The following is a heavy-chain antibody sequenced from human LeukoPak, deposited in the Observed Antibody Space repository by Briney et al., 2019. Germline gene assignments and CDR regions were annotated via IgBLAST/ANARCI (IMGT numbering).Heavy chain of an antibody. D-gene: IGHD3-22*01. CDR3: ARFGTTYYYDSSGHSPYGMDV. J-gene: IGHJ6*02. CDR1: GYTLTELS. CDR2: FDPEDGET. Sequence: ASVKVSCKVSGYTLTELSMHWVRQAPGKGLEWMGGFDPEDGETIYAQKLQGRVTMTTDTSTSTAYMELRSLRSDDTAVYYCARFGTTYYYDSSGHSPYGMDVWGQGTTVTVSS. V-gene: IGHV1-24*01.